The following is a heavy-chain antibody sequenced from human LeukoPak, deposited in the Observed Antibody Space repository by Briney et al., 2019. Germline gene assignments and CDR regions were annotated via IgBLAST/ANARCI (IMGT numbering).Heavy chain of an antibody. Sequence: GSLRLSCAAPGFTFSSYAMHWVRQAPGKGLEWVSYISSSGSTIYYADSVKGRFTISRDNAKNSLYLQMKSLRAEDTAVYYCARGKTSQNIVTRKTYNWFDPWGQGTLVTVSS. D-gene: IGHD2/OR15-2a*01. CDR2: ISSSGSTI. CDR1: GFTFSSYA. J-gene: IGHJ5*02. CDR3: ARGKTSQNIVTRKTYNWFDP. V-gene: IGHV3-48*04.